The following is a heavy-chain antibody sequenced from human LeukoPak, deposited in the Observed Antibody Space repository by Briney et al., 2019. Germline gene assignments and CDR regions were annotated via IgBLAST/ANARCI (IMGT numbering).Heavy chain of an antibody. V-gene: IGHV4-34*01. D-gene: IGHD3-16*02. CDR1: GGSFSGYY. J-gene: IGHJ5*02. CDR2: INHSGST. Sequence: SETLSLTCAVYGGSFSGYYWSWIRQPPGKGLEWIGEINHSGSTNYNPSLKSRVTISVDTSKNQFSLKLSSVTAADTAVYYCARHGRRARVIAWFDPWGQGTLVTVSS. CDR3: ARHGRRARVIAWFDP.